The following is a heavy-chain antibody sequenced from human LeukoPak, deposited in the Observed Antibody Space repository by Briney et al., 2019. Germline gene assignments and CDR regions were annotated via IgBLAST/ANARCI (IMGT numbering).Heavy chain of an antibody. V-gene: IGHV3-23*01. CDR2: ISGSGGST. CDR1: GFTFSSYA. Sequence: GGSLRLSCAASGFTFSSYAMSWVRQAPGKGLEWVSAISGSGGSTYYADSVKGRFTISRDNSKNTLYLQMNSLRAEDMAVYYCAKDWAYDILTGYHTPFDYWGQGTLVTVSS. J-gene: IGHJ4*02. CDR3: AKDWAYDILTGYHTPFDY. D-gene: IGHD3-9*01.